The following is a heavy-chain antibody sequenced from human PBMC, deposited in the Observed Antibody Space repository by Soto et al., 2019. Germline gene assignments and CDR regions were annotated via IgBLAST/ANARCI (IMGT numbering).Heavy chain of an antibody. J-gene: IGHJ5*02. CDR3: ARAPYCSGGSCYSSWFDP. CDR1: GGTFSSYA. V-gene: IGHV1-69*13. CDR2: IIPIFGTA. D-gene: IGHD2-15*01. Sequence: SVKVSCKASGGTFSSYAISWVRQAPGQGLEWMGGIIPIFGTANYAQKFQGRVTITADESTSTAYMELSSLRSEDTAVYYCARAPYCSGGSCYSSWFDPWGQGTLVTVSS.